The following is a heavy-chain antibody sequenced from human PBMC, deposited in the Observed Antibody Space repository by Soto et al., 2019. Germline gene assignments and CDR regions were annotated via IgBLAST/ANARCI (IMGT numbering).Heavy chain of an antibody. J-gene: IGHJ6*02. CDR2: MNPNNGNT. CDR3: ARHYYDFWSGYNYGMDV. D-gene: IGHD3-3*01. Sequence: QVQLVQSGAEVKKPGASVKVSCKASGYTFTSYDINWVRQATGPGLEWMGWMNPNNGNTGYAQQFRGRVTMTRNTSISTAYMALSSLRSEDTAVYYCARHYYDFWSGYNYGMDVWGQGTTVTVSS. CDR1: GYTFTSYD. V-gene: IGHV1-8*01.